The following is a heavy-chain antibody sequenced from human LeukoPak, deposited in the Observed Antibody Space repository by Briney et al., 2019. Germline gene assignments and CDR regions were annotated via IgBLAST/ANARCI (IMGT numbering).Heavy chain of an antibody. D-gene: IGHD2-15*01. V-gene: IGHV1-2*02. CDR1: GYTFTGYY. Sequence: GASVKVSCKASGYTFTGYYMHWVRQAPGQGLEWMGWINPNSGGTNYAQKFQGRVTMTRDTSISTAYMELSRLRSGDTAVYYCARVRGTVVATVDYWGQGTLVTDSS. J-gene: IGHJ4*02. CDR3: ARVRGTVVATVDY. CDR2: INPNSGGT.